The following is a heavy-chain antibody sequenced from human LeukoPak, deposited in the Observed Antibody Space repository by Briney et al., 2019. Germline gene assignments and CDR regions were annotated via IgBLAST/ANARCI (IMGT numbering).Heavy chain of an antibody. Sequence: GGSLRLSCAASGFTFSSYSMNWVRQAPGKGLEWVSSISSSSSYIYYADSVKGRFTISRDNAKNSLYLQMNSLRAEDTAVYYCARERSSSWDDAFDIWGQGTMVTVSS. D-gene: IGHD6-13*01. J-gene: IGHJ3*02. CDR2: ISSSSSYI. CDR3: ARERSSSWDDAFDI. CDR1: GFTFSSYS. V-gene: IGHV3-21*01.